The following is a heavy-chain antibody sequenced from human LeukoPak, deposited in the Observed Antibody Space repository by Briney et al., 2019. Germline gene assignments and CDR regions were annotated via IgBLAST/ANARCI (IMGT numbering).Heavy chain of an antibody. CDR3: VRGYSFGPYGMDV. D-gene: IGHD2-15*01. Sequence: GGSLRLSCSASGFPFSSYAMHWVRQAPGKGLEYVSAISDSGGSTYYADSVKGRFTISRDNSKNTLYLQMSSLRAEDTAVYFCVRGYSFGPYGMDVWGQGTPVTVSS. CDR2: ISDSGGST. V-gene: IGHV3-64D*09. CDR1: GFPFSSYA. J-gene: IGHJ6*02.